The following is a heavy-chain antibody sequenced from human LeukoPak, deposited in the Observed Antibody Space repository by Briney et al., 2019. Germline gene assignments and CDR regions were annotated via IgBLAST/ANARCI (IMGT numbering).Heavy chain of an antibody. CDR3: ARGGNYDFWSGYPYYYYYYMDV. Sequence: SETLSLTCTVSGGSISSHYWSWIRQPPGKGLEWIGYIYDSGSTNYNPSLKSRVTISVDTSKNQFSLKLSSVTAADTAVYYCARGGNYDFWSGYPYYYYYYMDVWGKGTTVTVSS. CDR2: IYDSGST. J-gene: IGHJ6*03. V-gene: IGHV4-59*11. CDR1: GGSISSHY. D-gene: IGHD3-3*01.